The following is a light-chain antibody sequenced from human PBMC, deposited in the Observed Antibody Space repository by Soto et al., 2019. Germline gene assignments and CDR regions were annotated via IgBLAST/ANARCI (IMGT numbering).Light chain of an antibody. CDR3: QQYGRSPTT. Sequence: EILLTQSPGTLSLSPVERATLSCRASQRVSSTYLAWYQQKPGQAPRLLIYGASNRATGIPDRFSGSGSGTDFTLTISRLEPEDFAVYYCQQYGRSPTTFGQGTKVDIK. V-gene: IGKV3-20*01. CDR2: GAS. CDR1: QRVSSTY. J-gene: IGKJ1*01.